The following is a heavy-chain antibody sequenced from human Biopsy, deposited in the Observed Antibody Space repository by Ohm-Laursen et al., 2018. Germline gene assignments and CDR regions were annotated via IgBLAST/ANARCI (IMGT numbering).Heavy chain of an antibody. J-gene: IGHJ4*02. CDR3: ARNTGWYGDLYYFDY. D-gene: IGHD6-19*01. Sequence: ASSVKVSCKASGGTFINYAISWVRQAPGQGLEWMGWINPNSGGTDYSLKFQGRVTMTRDTSKSTVYMELSSLRSADTAVYFCARNTGWYGDLYYFDYWGQGTLVTVSS. CDR1: GGTFINYA. CDR2: INPNSGGT. V-gene: IGHV1-2*02.